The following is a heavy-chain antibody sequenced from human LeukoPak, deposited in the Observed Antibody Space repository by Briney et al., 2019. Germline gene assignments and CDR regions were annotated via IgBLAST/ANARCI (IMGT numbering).Heavy chain of an antibody. CDR1: GGALSFYY. V-gene: IGHV4-59*08. D-gene: IGHD1-26*01. CDR2: IYYTGST. J-gene: IGHJ3*02. CDR3: ARQDSGTYLNPLDI. Sequence: SETLSLTCTVSGGALSFYYWSWIRQPPGKGLEWIGYIYYTGSTNYNPSLKSRVTISVDTSKNQLSLKLRSVTAADTAVYYCARQDSGTYLNPLDIWGQGTVVTVSS.